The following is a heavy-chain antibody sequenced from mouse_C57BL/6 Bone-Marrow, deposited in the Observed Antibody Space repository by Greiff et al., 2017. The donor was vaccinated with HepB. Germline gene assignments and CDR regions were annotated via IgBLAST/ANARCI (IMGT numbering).Heavy chain of an antibody. Sequence: VQLQQSGPGLVQPSQSLSITCTVSGFSLTSYGVHWVRQSPGKGLEWLGVIWSGGSTDYNADFISRLSISKDNSKSQVFFKRNSLQADDTAIYYCARNHYYGSSYWYFDVWGTGTTVTVSS. CDR3: ARNHYYGSSYWYFDV. CDR2: IWSGGST. J-gene: IGHJ1*03. V-gene: IGHV2-2*01. CDR1: GFSLTSYG. D-gene: IGHD1-1*01.